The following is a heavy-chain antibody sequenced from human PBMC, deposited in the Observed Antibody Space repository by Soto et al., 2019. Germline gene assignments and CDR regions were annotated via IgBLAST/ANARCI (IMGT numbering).Heavy chain of an antibody. D-gene: IGHD5-18*01. Sequence: LRLSCAASGFTFSSYGMHWVRQVPGKGLEWVAVVSYDGSNKYYADSVKGRFTISRDNSKNTLYLQMNSLRAEDAAVYYCAKRGYGRYNWFDPWGQGTLVTVSS. V-gene: IGHV3-30*18. CDR2: VSYDGSNK. CDR1: GFTFSSYG. J-gene: IGHJ5*02. CDR3: AKRGYGRYNWFDP.